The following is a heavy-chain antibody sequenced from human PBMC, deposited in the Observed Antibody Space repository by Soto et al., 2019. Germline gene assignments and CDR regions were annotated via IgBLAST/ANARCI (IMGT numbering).Heavy chain of an antibody. Sequence: QVQLVQSGAEVKKPGSSVKVSCKASGGTFSSYAISWVRQAPGQGLEWMGGIIPIFGTANYAQKFQGRVTITADESTSTAYMELRSLRSEDTAVYYCARDKPRLIVVGATTSASPHWFDPWGQGTLVTVSS. V-gene: IGHV1-69*01. CDR1: GGTFSSYA. CDR2: IIPIFGTA. CDR3: ARDKPRLIVVGATTSASPHWFDP. J-gene: IGHJ5*02. D-gene: IGHD1-26*01.